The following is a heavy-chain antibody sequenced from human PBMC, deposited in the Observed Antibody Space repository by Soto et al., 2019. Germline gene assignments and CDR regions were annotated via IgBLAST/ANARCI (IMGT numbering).Heavy chain of an antibody. Sequence: SETLSLTCAVYGGSFSGYYWSWIRQPPGKGLEWIGEINHSGSTNYNPSLKSRVTISVDTSKNQFSLKLSSVTAADTAVYYCARGNIDALDYWGQGTLVT. CDR2: INHSGST. J-gene: IGHJ4*02. D-gene: IGHD2-15*01. CDR1: GGSFSGYY. CDR3: ARGNIDALDY. V-gene: IGHV4-34*01.